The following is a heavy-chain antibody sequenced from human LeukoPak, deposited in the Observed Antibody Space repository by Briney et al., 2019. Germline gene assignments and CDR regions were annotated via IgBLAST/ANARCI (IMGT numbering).Heavy chain of an antibody. CDR1: GFTFSSYG. Sequence: GSLRLSCAASGFTFSSYGMHWVRQAPGKGLEWVAVIWYDGSNKYYADSVKGRFTISRDNSKNTLYLQMNSLRAEDTAVYYCARDGVENYDYVWGSYRRDAFDIWGQGTMVTVSS. V-gene: IGHV3-33*01. J-gene: IGHJ3*02. CDR2: IWYDGSNK. D-gene: IGHD3-16*02. CDR3: ARDGVENYDYVWGSYRRDAFDI.